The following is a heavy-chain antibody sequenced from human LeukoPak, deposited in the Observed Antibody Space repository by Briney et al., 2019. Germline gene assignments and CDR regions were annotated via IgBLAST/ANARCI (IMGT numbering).Heavy chain of an antibody. D-gene: IGHD3-16*01. J-gene: IGHJ6*03. V-gene: IGHV5-51*01. CDR1: GYSFASYW. CDR2: IYPGDSDT. CDR3: ASLGGLSPPNYYYMDV. Sequence: GESLKISCKGSGYSFASYWIGWVRQLPGKGLEWMGIIYPGDSDTRYSPSFQGQVTISADKSISTAYLQWSSLKASDTAMYYCASLGGLSPPNYYYMDVWGKGTTVTVSS.